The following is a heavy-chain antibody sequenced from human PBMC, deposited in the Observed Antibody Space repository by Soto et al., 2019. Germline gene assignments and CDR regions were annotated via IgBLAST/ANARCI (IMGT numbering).Heavy chain of an antibody. CDR1: GYTFTSYG. CDR2: ISAYNGNT. D-gene: IGHD2-8*01. J-gene: IGHJ4*02. Sequence: WASVKVSCKASGYTFTSYGISWVRQAPGQGLEWMGWISAYNGNTNYAQKLQGRVTMTTDTSTSTAHMELRSLRPDDTAVYYCARDHSPFVLMVYATYWGQGTLVTVSS. V-gene: IGHV1-18*01. CDR3: ARDHSPFVLMVYATY.